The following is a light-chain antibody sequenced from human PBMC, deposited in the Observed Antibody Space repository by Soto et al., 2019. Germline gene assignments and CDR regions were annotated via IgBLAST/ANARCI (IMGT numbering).Light chain of an antibody. CDR1: QNVSKNY. V-gene: IGKV3-20*01. J-gene: IGKJ3*01. Sequence: EIVLTQSPGTLSLSPGERATLSCRASQNVSKNYLAWYQQRPGQAPRLLIYAASTRATGIPDRFRGGGSGTDFSLTMSSLEPDDVAVYYCQQYGRYFGPGTKVDIK. CDR2: AAS. CDR3: QQYGRY.